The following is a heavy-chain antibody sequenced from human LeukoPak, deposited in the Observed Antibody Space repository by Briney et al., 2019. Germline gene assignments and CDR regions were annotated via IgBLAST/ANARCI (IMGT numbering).Heavy chain of an antibody. J-gene: IGHJ4*02. Sequence: NPSETLSLTCTVSGGSISSYYWSWIRQPPGKGLEWIGYIYYSGSTNYNPSLKSRVTISVDTSKNQFSLKLSSVTAADTAVYYCARHGRSWYSFDYWGQGTLVTVSS. V-gene: IGHV4-59*08. CDR1: GGSISSYY. CDR2: IYYSGST. CDR3: ARHGRSWYSFDY. D-gene: IGHD6-13*01.